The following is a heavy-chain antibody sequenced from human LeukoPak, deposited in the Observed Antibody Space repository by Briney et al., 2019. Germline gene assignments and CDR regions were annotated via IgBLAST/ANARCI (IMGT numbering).Heavy chain of an antibody. CDR1: GFTFSSYA. D-gene: IGHD3-3*01. V-gene: IGHV3-48*01. CDR2: ISSSSSTI. CDR3: ATIPYYDFWSGSYYYMDV. J-gene: IGHJ6*03. Sequence: GGSLRLSCAASGFTFSSYAMSWVRQAPGKGLEWVSYISSSSSTIYYADSVKGRFTISRDNAKNSLYLQMNSLRAEDTAVYYCATIPYYDFWSGSYYYMDVWGKGTTVTVSS.